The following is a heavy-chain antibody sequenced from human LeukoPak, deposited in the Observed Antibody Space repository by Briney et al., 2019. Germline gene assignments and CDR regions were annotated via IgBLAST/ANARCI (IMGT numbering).Heavy chain of an antibody. J-gene: IGHJ4*02. CDR3: AREYEIGYCSGGSCYSGY. D-gene: IGHD2-15*01. CDR1: GFTFDDYG. V-gene: IGHV3-20*04. Sequence: PGGSLRLSCAASGFTFDDYGMSWVRQAPGKGLEWVSGINWNGGSTGYADSVKGRFTISRDNAKNSLYLQMNSLRAEDTALYYCAREYEIGYCSGGSCYSGYWGQGTLVTVSS. CDR2: INWNGGST.